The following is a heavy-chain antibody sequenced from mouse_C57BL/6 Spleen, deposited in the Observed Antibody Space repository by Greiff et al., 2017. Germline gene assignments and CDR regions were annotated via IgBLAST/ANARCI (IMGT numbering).Heavy chain of an antibody. J-gene: IGHJ2*01. CDR2: ISNGSSTI. Sequence: EVHLVESGGGLVKPGGSLKLSCAASGFTFSDYGMHWVRQAPEKGLEWVAYISNGSSTIYYADKVKGRFTISRDNAKNTLFLQMTSLRSEDTAMYYCAKYYFDYWGQGTTLTVSS. V-gene: IGHV5-17*01. CDR1: GFTFSDYG. CDR3: AKYYFDY.